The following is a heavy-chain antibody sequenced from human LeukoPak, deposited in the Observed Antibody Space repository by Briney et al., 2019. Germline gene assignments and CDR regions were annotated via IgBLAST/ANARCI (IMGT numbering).Heavy chain of an antibody. D-gene: IGHD1-1*01. V-gene: IGHV3-48*01. J-gene: IGHJ3*02. CDR1: GFTFSSSS. CDR2: VSYSSSTI. Sequence: GGSLRLSCAASGFTFSSSSMNWVRQAPGKGLEWISYVSYSSSTIYYADSVKGRFTISRDDSKNTLFLQMNSLRAEDTAVYYCARVGRRSVGGTGRSDYAFDIWGHGTVVTVSS. CDR3: ARVGRRSVGGTGRSDYAFDI.